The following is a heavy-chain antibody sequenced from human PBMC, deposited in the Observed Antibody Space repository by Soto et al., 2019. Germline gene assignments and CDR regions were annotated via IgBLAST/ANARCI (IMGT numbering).Heavy chain of an antibody. CDR3: AKGSLIAVASYFDY. J-gene: IGHJ4*02. D-gene: IGHD6-19*01. CDR2: ISGSGGSA. Sequence: GGSLRLSCAASGFTFSSYAMSWVRQAPGKGLEWVSAISGSGGSAYYAGSVKGRFTISRDNSKNTLYLQMNSLTAEDTAVYYCAKGSLIAVASYFDYWAQASLVNV. V-gene: IGHV3-23*01. CDR1: GFTFSSYA.